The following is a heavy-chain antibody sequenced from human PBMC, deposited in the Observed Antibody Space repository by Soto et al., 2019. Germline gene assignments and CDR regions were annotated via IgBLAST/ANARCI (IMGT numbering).Heavy chain of an antibody. CDR1: GGSISSGDYY. CDR3: VIVEVFSSSCYDY. D-gene: IGHD6-13*01. Sequence: SETLSLTCTVSGGSISSGDYYWSWIRQPPGKGLEWIGYIYYSGSTYYNPSLKSRVTISVDTSKNQFSLKLSSVTAADTAVYYCVIVEVFSSSCYDYWCQGTLVTVS. J-gene: IGHJ4*02. V-gene: IGHV4-30-4*01. CDR2: IYYSGST.